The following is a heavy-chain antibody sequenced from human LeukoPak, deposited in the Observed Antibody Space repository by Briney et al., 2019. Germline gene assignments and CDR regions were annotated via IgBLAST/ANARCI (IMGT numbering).Heavy chain of an antibody. V-gene: IGHV1-8*01. CDR1: GYTFTSYN. CDR2: MNPNSGNT. CDR3: ARDYCSSTSCLFDY. Sequence: ASVKVSCKASGYTFTSYNINWVRQATGQGLEWMGWMNPNSGNTGSEQEFQGRVTMTRNTSISTAYMELSSLRSEDTAVYYCARDYCSSTSCLFDYWGQGTLVTVSS. J-gene: IGHJ4*02. D-gene: IGHD2-2*01.